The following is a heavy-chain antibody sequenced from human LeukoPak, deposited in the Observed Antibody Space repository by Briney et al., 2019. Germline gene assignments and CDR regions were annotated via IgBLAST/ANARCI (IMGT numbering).Heavy chain of an antibody. CDR2: NYSSGST. CDR3: AREVTGYSSSWPRFDY. D-gene: IGHD6-13*01. CDR1: GGSISRYY. Sequence: SETLSLTCTVSGGSISRYYWSWIRQPAGKGLEWIGRNYSSGSTNYNPSLKSRVTMSVDTSKNQFSLKLSSVTAADTAVYYCAREVTGYSSSWPRFDYWGQGTLVTVSS. J-gene: IGHJ4*02. V-gene: IGHV4-4*07.